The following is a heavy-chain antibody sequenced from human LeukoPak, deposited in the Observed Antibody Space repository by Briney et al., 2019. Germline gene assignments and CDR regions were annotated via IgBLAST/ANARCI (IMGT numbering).Heavy chain of an antibody. Sequence: GGSLRLSCAASGXTFSSYGMHWVRQAPGKGLEWVAVIWYDGSNKYYADSAKGRFTISRDNSKNTLYLQMNSLRAEDTAVYYCAKDYSGSYLDTIDYWGQGTLVTVSS. V-gene: IGHV3-33*06. CDR1: GXTFSSYG. CDR2: IWYDGSNK. CDR3: AKDYSGSYLDTIDY. D-gene: IGHD1-26*01. J-gene: IGHJ4*02.